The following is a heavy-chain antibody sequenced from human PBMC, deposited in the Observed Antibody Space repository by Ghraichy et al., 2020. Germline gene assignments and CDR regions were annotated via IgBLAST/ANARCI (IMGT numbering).Heavy chain of an antibody. Sequence: ASVKVSCKASGYTFTSYYMHWVRQAPGQGLEWMGIINPSGGSTSYAQKFQGRVAKTRDTATTTVYMELSSLRSEDTAVYYCARDPKDCSSTSCQIYYAMDVWGQGTTVTVSS. CDR3: ARDPKDCSSTSCQIYYAMDV. V-gene: IGHV1-46*01. CDR2: INPSGGST. CDR1: GYTFTSYY. J-gene: IGHJ6*02. D-gene: IGHD2-2*01.